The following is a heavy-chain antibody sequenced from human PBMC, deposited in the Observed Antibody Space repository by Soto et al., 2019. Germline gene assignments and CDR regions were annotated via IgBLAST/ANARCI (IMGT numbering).Heavy chain of an antibody. CDR1: GYSFTSYW. Sequence: EVQLVQSGAEVKKPGESLRISCKGSGYSFTSYWISWVRQMPGKGLEWMGRIDPSDSYTNYSPSFQGNVTISADKSISTAYLQWSSMKASDTAMYYCARHAVGRYNRFDPWGKGSLVTVSS. V-gene: IGHV5-10-1*01. CDR2: IDPSDSYT. CDR3: ARHAVGRYNRFDP. J-gene: IGHJ5*02.